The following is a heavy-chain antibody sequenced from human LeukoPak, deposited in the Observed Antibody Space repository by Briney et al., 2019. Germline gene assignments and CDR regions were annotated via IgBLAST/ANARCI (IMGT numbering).Heavy chain of an antibody. V-gene: IGHV3-7*04. CDR3: ARVSRRGIISGGFDP. J-gene: IGHJ5*02. CDR1: GFTFSSYW. CDR2: IKQDGSEK. Sequence: GGSLRLSCAASGFTFSSYWMSWVRQAPRKGLEWVANIKQDGSEKYYVDSVKGRFTISRDNAKNSLSLQMYSLRAEDTAVYYCARVSRRGIISGGFDPWGQGTLVTVSS. D-gene: IGHD3-10*01.